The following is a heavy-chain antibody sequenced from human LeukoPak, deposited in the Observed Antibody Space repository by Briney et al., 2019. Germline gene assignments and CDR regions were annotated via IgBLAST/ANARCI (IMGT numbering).Heavy chain of an antibody. Sequence: GASVKVSCKASGYTFTGYYIHWVRQAPGQGLEWMGWINPNSGGTNYAQKFQGTVTMTRDTSISTAYMELSRLRSDDTAVYYCARLDIYSYGHYYYGMDVWGQGTTVTVSS. CDR2: INPNSGGT. V-gene: IGHV1-2*02. CDR1: GYTFTGYY. CDR3: ARLDIYSYGHYYYGMDV. D-gene: IGHD5-18*01. J-gene: IGHJ6*02.